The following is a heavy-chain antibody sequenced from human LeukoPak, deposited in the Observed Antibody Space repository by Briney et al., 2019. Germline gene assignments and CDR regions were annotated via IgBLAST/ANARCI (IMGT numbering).Heavy chain of an antibody. CDR1: GFTFSSYA. CDR3: ARDARATRPGVVGMGV. J-gene: IGHJ6*02. CDR2: IYSGGST. V-gene: IGHV3-53*01. D-gene: IGHD6-6*01. Sequence: PGGSLRLSCAASGFTFSSYAMHWVRQAPGKGLEWVAVIYSGGSTYYADSVKGRFTISRDNSKNALYLQMNGLRAEDTAEYYCARDARATRPGVVGMGVWGQGTTVTVSS.